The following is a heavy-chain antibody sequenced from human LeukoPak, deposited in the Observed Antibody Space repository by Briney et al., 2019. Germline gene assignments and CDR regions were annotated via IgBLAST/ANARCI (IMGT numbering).Heavy chain of an antibody. CDR1: GFTFSSYA. J-gene: IGHJ6*02. D-gene: IGHD2-15*01. CDR2: ISGSGGST. CDR3: AKGLGYCSGGSCYKGHYYYYGMDV. V-gene: IGHV3-23*01. Sequence: GGSLRLSCAASGFTFSSYAMSWVRQAPGKGLEWVSAISGSGGSTYYADSVKGRFTISRDKSKNTLYLQMNSLRAEDTAVYYCAKGLGYCSGGSCYKGHYYYYGMDVWGQGTTVTVSS.